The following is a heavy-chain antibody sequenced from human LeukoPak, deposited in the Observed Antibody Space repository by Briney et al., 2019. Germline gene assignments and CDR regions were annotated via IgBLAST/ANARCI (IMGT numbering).Heavy chain of an antibody. V-gene: IGHV3-23*01. J-gene: IGHJ2*01. CDR2: NSGSGGTI. CDR1: GFTFSSYD. D-gene: IGHD3-9*01. Sequence: GGSLRLSCAASGFTFSSYDMSWVRQAPGKGLEWVLANSGSGGTIYADSVKGRFTISRDNSKNTLYLQMNSLRAEDTALYYCAKVTGYWYFDLWGRGTLVTVSS. CDR3: AKVTGYWYFDL.